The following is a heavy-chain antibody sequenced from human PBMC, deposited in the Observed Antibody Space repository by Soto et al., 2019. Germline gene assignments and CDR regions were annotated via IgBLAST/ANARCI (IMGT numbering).Heavy chain of an antibody. V-gene: IGHV3-11*01. J-gene: IGHJ4*02. Sequence: GPQRHSYTASGFKFIDYSMSWIRQAPGKGLEWLAFIDSRGRTLSYADSVKGRFTISRDNAKNSLYLQMHSLRADDTAVYYCARQAARNYIDSWGQGDVVPVFS. D-gene: IGHD6-6*01. CDR3: ARQAARNYIDS. CDR2: IDSRGRTL. CDR1: GFKFIDYS.